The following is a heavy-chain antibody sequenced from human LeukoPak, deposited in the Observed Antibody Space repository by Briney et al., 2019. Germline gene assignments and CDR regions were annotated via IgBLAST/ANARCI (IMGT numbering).Heavy chain of an antibody. CDR3: ARDLDYYDSSGPFDY. D-gene: IGHD3-22*01. CDR2: IWYDGSNK. V-gene: IGHV3-33*01. J-gene: IGHJ4*02. Sequence: GGSLRLSCAASGFTFSSYGMHWVRQAPGKGLEWVAVIWYDGSNKYYADSVKGRFTISRDNSKNTLYLQMNSLRAEDTAVYYCARDLDYYDSSGPFDYWGQGTLVTVSS. CDR1: GFTFSSYG.